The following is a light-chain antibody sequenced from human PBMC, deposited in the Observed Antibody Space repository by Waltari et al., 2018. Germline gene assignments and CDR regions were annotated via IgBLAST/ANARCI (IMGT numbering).Light chain of an antibody. Sequence: DIQMTQSPSSLSASVGDRVSITCRASQDISHYLAWYQQRPGKVPKLLIYGASTLQSGVPSRFSGSRSGTDFTLTISSLQPEDVATYFCQKYNSAPWTFGQGTKVEI. CDR3: QKYNSAPWT. CDR1: QDISHY. V-gene: IGKV1-27*01. J-gene: IGKJ1*01. CDR2: GAS.